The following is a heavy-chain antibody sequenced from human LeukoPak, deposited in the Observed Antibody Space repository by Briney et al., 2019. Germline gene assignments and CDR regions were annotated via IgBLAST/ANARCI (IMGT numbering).Heavy chain of an antibody. Sequence: GGSLRLSCAASGFAFSNYWMTWVRQAPGKGLEWVANIKQDGSDKYYVDSVRGRFAISRDNAKSSLFLQMNSLRAEDTAVYYCARVAAATDAFDIWGQGTKVTVSS. CDR3: ARVAAATDAFDI. CDR1: GFAFSNYW. J-gene: IGHJ3*02. V-gene: IGHV3-7*03. CDR2: IKQDGSDK. D-gene: IGHD2-2*01.